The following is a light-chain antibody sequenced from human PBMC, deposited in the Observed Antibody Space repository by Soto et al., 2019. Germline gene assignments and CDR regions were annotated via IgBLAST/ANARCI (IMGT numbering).Light chain of an antibody. CDR1: QRVNSNY. J-gene: IGKJ3*01. CDR3: QQYTASSGIFT. Sequence: VLTQSPGPLSLSPGERATLSCRASQRVNSNYFAWYQQKPGQAPRLLVFGASTRATGFPDRFSGSGSGTDFILTISRVEPEVFAVYYCQQYTASSGIFTFGPGTKVDIK. CDR2: GAS. V-gene: IGKV3-20*01.